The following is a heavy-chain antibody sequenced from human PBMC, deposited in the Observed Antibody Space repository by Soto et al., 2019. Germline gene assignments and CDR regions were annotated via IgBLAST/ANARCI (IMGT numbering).Heavy chain of an antibody. CDR2: IYYSGST. CDR1: GGSINSSSYF. CDR3: ARHYSSGSRNWFDP. Sequence: XGTLSLTCSVSGGSINSSSYFWGWVRQPPGKGLEWIGSIYYSGSTYYNPSLRSRVTISVDTSKNQFSLKLSSVTAADTAVFYCARHYSSGSRNWFDPWGQGTLVTVS. D-gene: IGHD6-19*01. V-gene: IGHV4-39*01. J-gene: IGHJ5*02.